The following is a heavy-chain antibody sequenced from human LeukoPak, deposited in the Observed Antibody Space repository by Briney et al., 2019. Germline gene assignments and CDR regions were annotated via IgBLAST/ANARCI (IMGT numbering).Heavy chain of an antibody. CDR3: ASSRVGAQYDFDY. D-gene: IGHD1-26*01. Sequence: ASVKVSCKASGYTFTGYYMHWVRQAPGQGLEWMGWINPNSGDTNYAQKFQGRVTMTRDTSISTAYMELSRLRSDDTAVYYCASSRVGAQYDFDYWGQGTLVTVSS. CDR1: GYTFTGYY. CDR2: INPNSGDT. V-gene: IGHV1-2*02. J-gene: IGHJ4*02.